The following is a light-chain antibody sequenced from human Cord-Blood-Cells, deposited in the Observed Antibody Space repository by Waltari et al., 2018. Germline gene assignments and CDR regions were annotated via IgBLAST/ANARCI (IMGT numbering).Light chain of an antibody. CDR2: DAS. V-gene: IGKV3-11*01. Sequence: EIVLTQSPATLSLSPGERATLSCRASQSVSSYLAWYQQKPGQAPRLLIYDASNRATGIPARCSGSGSGTECTRTMSSLEPEDVAVYYGQQRSNWPRAVGQGTRLAI. CDR3: QQRSNWPRA. J-gene: IGKJ5*01. CDR1: QSVSSY.